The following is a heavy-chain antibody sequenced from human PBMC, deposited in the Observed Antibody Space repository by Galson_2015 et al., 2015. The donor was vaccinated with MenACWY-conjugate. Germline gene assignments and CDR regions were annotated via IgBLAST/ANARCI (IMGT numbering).Heavy chain of an antibody. CDR2: INSDGNST. CDR3: TRGNGGYGRFDP. CDR1: EFTLSGYW. D-gene: IGHD5-12*01. V-gene: IGHV3-74*01. Sequence: SLRLSCAASEFTLSGYWMHWVRQAAGKGLGWVSRINSDGNSTSDAESVKVRFTISRGNAKNTLYLQMNSLGAEDTAVYYFTRGNGGYGRFDPLGQATLVTVSS. J-gene: IGHJ5*02.